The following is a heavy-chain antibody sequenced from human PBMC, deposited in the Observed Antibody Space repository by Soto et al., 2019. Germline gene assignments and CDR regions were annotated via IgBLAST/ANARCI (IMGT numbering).Heavy chain of an antibody. J-gene: IGHJ6*02. CDR2: IKSKTDGGTT. V-gene: IGHV3-15*01. Sequence: GGSLRLSCAASGFTFSNAWMSWVRQAPGKGLEWVGRIKSKTDGGTTDYAAPVNGRFTISRDDSKNTLYLQMNSLKTEDTAVYYCTTDPLQYPYYYYGMDAWGQGTTVTVSS. CDR3: TTDPLQYPYYYYGMDA. CDR1: GFTFSNAW. D-gene: IGHD4-4*01.